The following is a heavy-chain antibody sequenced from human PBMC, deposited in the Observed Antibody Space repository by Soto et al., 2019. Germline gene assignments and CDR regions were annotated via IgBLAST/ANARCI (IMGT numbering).Heavy chain of an antibody. CDR2: IWYDGSNK. J-gene: IGHJ6*02. CDR1: GFTFSSYG. D-gene: IGHD3-10*01. V-gene: IGHV3-33*01. Sequence: LRLSCAASGFTFSSYGMHWVRQAPGKGLEWVAVIWYDGSNKYYADSVKGRFTISRDNSKNTLYLQMNSLRAEDTAVYYCARDVLWFGELGYYGMDVWGQGTTVTVSS. CDR3: ARDVLWFGELGYYGMDV.